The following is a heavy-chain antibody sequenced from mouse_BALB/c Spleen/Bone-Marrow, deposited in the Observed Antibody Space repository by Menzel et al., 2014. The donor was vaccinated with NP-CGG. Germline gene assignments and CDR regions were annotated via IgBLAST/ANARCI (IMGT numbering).Heavy chain of an antibody. Sequence: EVQLVESGGGLVQPGGSLKLSCAASGFDFSRYWLSWVRQAPGKGLEWIEEINPDSSTINYTPSLKDKFIISRDNAKNTLYLQMSKVRSEDTALYYCARLYYYGRFVYWGQGTLVTVSA. J-gene: IGHJ3*01. CDR3: ARLYYYGRFVY. CDR2: INPDSSTI. V-gene: IGHV4-1*02. CDR1: GFDFSRYW. D-gene: IGHD1-1*01.